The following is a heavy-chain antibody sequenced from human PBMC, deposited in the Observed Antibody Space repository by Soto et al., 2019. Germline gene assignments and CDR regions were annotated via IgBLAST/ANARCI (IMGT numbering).Heavy chain of an antibody. CDR1: GFTFSSYL. J-gene: IGHJ3*02. V-gene: IGHV3-74*01. Sequence: GGSLRLSCAASGFTFSSYLMHWGRQAPGKGLVWVSRINSDGSSTSYADSVKGRFTISRDNAKNTLYLQMNSLRAEDTAVYYCARGPYYYDSSGYDDAFDIWGQGTMVTVSS. CDR3: ARGPYYYDSSGYDDAFDI. D-gene: IGHD3-22*01. CDR2: INSDGSST.